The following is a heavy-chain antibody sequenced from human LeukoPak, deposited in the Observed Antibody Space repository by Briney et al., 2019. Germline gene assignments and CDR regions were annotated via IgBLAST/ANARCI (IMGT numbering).Heavy chain of an antibody. CDR3: ARWGGGSGWHFDY. J-gene: IGHJ4*02. CDR2: TYYRSKWYN. D-gene: IGHD6-19*01. Sequence: SQTLSLTCAISGDSVSSNSVTWNWIRQSPSRGLEWLGRTYYRSKWYNDYAVSVKSRITINPDTSKNQFSLQLNSVTPEGTAVYYCARWGGGSGWHFDYWGQGTLVTVSS. CDR1: GDSVSSNSVT. V-gene: IGHV6-1*01.